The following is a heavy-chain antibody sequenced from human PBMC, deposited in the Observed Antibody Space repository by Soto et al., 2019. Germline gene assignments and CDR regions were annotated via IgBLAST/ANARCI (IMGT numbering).Heavy chain of an antibody. D-gene: IGHD2-8*02. J-gene: IGHJ5*02. CDR2: ISHSGTT. V-gene: IGHV4-34*01. Sequence: SETLSLTCAGYGGSFSGYYWSWIRQPPGKRLEWIGEISHSGTTYYIPSLKSRVTISIDRSKNQFSLKLTSVTAADTAVYYCARGLSTGAINWFDPWGQGTLVTVS. CDR1: GGSFSGYY. CDR3: ARGLSTGAINWFDP.